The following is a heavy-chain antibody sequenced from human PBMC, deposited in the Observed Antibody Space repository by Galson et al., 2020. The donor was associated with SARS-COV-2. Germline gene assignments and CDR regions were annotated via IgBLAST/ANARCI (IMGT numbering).Heavy chain of an antibody. Sequence: ETSETLSLTCSVSGASLSSDFWSWIRQPPGKGLEWIGFMYYIGSSNNNPSLKSRVTISVDMSKSHLSLELRSVTAADTAVYYCVRHGYCSSGSCAANDAFHIWGQGTMVTVFS. V-gene: IGHV4-59*08. CDR3: VRHGYCSSGSCAANDAFHI. CDR2: MYYIGSS. D-gene: IGHD2-2*03. J-gene: IGHJ3*02. CDR1: GASLSSDF.